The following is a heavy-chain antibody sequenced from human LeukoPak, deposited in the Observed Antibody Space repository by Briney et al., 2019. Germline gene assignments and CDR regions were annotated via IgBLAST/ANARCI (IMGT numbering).Heavy chain of an antibody. D-gene: IGHD2-2*01. CDR2: ISSSSSYI. CDR3: ARDNSGVVPGDMPFDY. V-gene: IGHV3-21*01. J-gene: IGHJ4*02. CDR1: GFSVSSNY. Sequence: PGGSLRLSCVVSGFSVSSNYMTWVRQAPGKGLEWVSSISSSSSYIYYADSVKGRFTISRDNAKNSLYLQMNSLRAEDTAVYYCARDNSGVVPGDMPFDYWGQGTLVTVSS.